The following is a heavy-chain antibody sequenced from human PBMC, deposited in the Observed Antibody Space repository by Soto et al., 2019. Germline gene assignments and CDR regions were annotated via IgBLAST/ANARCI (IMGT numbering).Heavy chain of an antibody. Sequence: SETLSLTCSVYGGSFSGYYWSWIRQPPGKGLEWIGYVYSTGTTNYSPSLKSRVDMSVDTSENQFSLKLRSVTAADAAVYFCARVSKLVAPKDGRRAYFFAMDVWGHGTTVTVSS. CDR1: GGSFSGYY. V-gene: IGHV4-34*11. J-gene: IGHJ6*02. CDR2: VYSTGTT. CDR3: ARVSKLVAPKDGRRAYFFAMDV. D-gene: IGHD6-6*01.